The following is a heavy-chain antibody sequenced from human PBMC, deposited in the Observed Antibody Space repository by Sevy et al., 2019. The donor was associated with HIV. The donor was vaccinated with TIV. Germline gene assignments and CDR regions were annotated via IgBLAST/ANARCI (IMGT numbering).Heavy chain of an antibody. V-gene: IGHV3-73*01. D-gene: IGHD3-22*01. J-gene: IGHJ5*02. CDR3: TRPNPGIGYYYDSSGYSNNWFDP. CDR1: GFTFSGSA. Sequence: GGSLRLSCAASGFTFSGSAMHWVRQASGKGLEWVGRIRSKANSYATAYAASVKGRFTIPRDDSKNTAYLQMNSLKTEDTTVYYGTRPNPGIGYYYDSSGYSNNWFDPWGQGTLVTVSS. CDR2: IRSKANSYAT.